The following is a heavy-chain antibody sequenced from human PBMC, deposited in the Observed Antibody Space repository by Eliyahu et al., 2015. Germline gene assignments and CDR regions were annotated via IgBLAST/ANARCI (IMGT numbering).Heavy chain of an antibody. CDR1: GXXFDXYA. CDR3: ARGFEYSSSTTDY. V-gene: IGHV3-9*01. J-gene: IGHJ4*02. Sequence: EVQLVESGGGLVQPGRSLRLSCAASGXXFDXYAMHWVRQAPGKGLEWVXGISWNSGSIGYADSVKGRFTISRDNAKNSLYLQMNSLRAEDTALYYCARGFEYSSSTTDYWGQGTLVTVSS. CDR2: ISWNSGSI. D-gene: IGHD6-6*01.